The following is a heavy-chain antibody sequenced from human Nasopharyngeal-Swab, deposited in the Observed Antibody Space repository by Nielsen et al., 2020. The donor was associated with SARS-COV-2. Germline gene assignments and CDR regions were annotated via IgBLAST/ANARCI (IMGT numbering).Heavy chain of an antibody. CDR2: ISAYNGNT. V-gene: IGHV1-18*01. D-gene: IGHD6-6*01. J-gene: IGHJ6*03. CDR3: ARVSREIEYSSSLYYYYYMDV. Sequence: WVRQAPGQGLEWMGWISAYNGNTNYAQKLQGRVTVTTDTSTSTAYMELRSLRSDDTAVYYCARVSREIEYSSSLYYYYYMDVWGKGTTVTVSS.